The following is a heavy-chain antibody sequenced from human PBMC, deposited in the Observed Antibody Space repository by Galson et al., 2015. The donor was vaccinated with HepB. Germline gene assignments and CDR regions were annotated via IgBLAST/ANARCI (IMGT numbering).Heavy chain of an antibody. CDR1: GFTFSTYW. D-gene: IGHD6-19*01. Sequence: SLRLSCAASGFTFSTYWMHWVRQAPGTGLVWVSRISSDGSSTAYADSVKGRFTISRDNAKSTLYVQMNSLRAEDTAVYYCVRGTTDPSGWYMKWDYWGQGTLVTVSS. J-gene: IGHJ4*02. V-gene: IGHV3-74*01. CDR3: VRGTTDPSGWYMKWDY. CDR2: ISSDGSST.